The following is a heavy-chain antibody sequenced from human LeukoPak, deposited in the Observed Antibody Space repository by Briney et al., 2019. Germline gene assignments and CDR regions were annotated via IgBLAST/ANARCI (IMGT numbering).Heavy chain of an antibody. CDR1: GFTFDDYG. D-gene: IGHD5-18*01. J-gene: IGHJ4*02. CDR2: TNWNGGST. V-gene: IGHV3-20*04. CDR3: ARSSGHSYGPFPY. Sequence: GGSLRLSCAASGFTFDDYGMSWVRRAPGKGLDWVSDTNWNGGSTGYADSVKGRFTVSRDNAKNSLYLQMNSLRVEDTALYYCARSSGHSYGPFPYWGQGTLVTVSS.